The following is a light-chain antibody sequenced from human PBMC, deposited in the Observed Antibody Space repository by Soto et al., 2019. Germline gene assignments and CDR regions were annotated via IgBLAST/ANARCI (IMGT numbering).Light chain of an antibody. CDR1: SSDVGGYNY. CDR3: SSYTSTSTV. J-gene: IGLJ3*02. V-gene: IGLV2-14*03. Sequence: QSVLTQPASVSGSPGQSITISCTGTSSDVGGYNYFSWYQQHPGKAPKLMIYDVSNRPSGVSDRFSGSKSGKTASLTISGLQTDDEADYYCSSYTSTSTVFGGGTQLTVL. CDR2: DVS.